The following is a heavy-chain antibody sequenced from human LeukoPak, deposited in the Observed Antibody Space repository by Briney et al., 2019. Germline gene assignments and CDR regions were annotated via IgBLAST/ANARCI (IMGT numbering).Heavy chain of an antibody. J-gene: IGHJ6*03. CDR2: ISGSGGST. D-gene: IGHD3-16*01. Sequence: GGSLRLSCAASGFTFSSHGMSWVRQAPGKGLEWVSAISGSGGSTYYADSVKGRFTISRDNSKNTLYVQMNSLRVDDTAVYYCAKAPRFGDHAAEYFYYYMDVWGKGTTVTVSS. CDR3: AKAPRFGDHAAEYFYYYMDV. V-gene: IGHV3-23*01. CDR1: GFTFSSHG.